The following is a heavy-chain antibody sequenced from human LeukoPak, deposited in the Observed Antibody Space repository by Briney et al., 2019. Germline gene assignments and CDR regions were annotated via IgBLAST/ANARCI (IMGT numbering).Heavy chain of an antibody. CDR2: IYYSGST. Sequence: PSETLSLTCTVSGGSISSSSYYWDWIRQPPGKGLEWIGSIYYSGSTYYNPSLKSRVTISVDTSKNQFSLKLSSVTAADTAVYYCATQYSGIVNWFDPWGQGTLVTVSS. V-gene: IGHV4-39*01. CDR1: GGSISSSSYY. D-gene: IGHD1-26*01. J-gene: IGHJ5*02. CDR3: ATQYSGIVNWFDP.